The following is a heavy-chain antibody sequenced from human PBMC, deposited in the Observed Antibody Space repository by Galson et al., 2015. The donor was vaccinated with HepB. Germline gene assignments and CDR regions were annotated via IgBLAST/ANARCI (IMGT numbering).Heavy chain of an antibody. V-gene: IGHV1-46*01. D-gene: IGHD3-3*01. CDR1: KYSYINSI. J-gene: IGHJ4*02. CDR3: ATDGGVLGVITPVDY. CDR2: ITPSGDNT. Sequence: SVKVSCKASKYSYINSIIHWVRQAPGQGLECLRGITPSGDNTTYAQTFQGRVIMTRDTSTNTVYMDVNSLRPDDTAVYYCATDGGVLGVITPVDYWGQGTRVTVCS.